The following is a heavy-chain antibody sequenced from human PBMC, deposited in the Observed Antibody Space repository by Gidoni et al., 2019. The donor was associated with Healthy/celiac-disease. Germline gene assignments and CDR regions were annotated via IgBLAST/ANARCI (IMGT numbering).Heavy chain of an antibody. Sequence: EVQLVESGGGLVQPGGSLRRSCAASGFTFSSYSMNWVRQAPGKGLEWVSYISSSSSTIYYADSVKGRFTISRDNAKNSLYLQMNSLRDEDTAVYYCAREQIESSYYYYYGMDVWGQGTTVTVSS. V-gene: IGHV3-48*02. D-gene: IGHD3-22*01. J-gene: IGHJ6*02. CDR3: AREQIESSYYYYYGMDV. CDR1: GFTFSSYS. CDR2: ISSSSSTI.